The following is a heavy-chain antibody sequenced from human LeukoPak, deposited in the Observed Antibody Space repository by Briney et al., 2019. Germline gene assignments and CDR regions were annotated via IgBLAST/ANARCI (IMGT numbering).Heavy chain of an antibody. CDR3: AADPYDYGDYVLGY. D-gene: IGHD4-17*01. Sequence: GASVTVSYKASGFTFTISAVQCVRQARGHPLEWIGWIVVGSGNTNYAQKFQERVTITRDMSTSTAYMELSSLRSEDTAVYYCAADPYDYGDYVLGYWGQGTLVTVSS. V-gene: IGHV1-58*01. CDR2: IVVGSGNT. J-gene: IGHJ4*02. CDR1: GFTFTISA.